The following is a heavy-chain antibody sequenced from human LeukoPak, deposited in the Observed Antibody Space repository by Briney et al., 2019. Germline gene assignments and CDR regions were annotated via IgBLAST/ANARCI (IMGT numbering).Heavy chain of an antibody. Sequence: GRSLRLSCAASGFTFSNYGMHRVRQAPGKGLEWVAVISYDESDKYYADSVKGRFTISRDNSKNTLYLQMNSLRPEDTAVYYCAKGVVAATNAAYYGMDVWGQGTTVTVSS. J-gene: IGHJ6*02. V-gene: IGHV3-30*18. CDR3: AKGVVAATNAAYYGMDV. D-gene: IGHD2-15*01. CDR2: ISYDESDK. CDR1: GFTFSNYG.